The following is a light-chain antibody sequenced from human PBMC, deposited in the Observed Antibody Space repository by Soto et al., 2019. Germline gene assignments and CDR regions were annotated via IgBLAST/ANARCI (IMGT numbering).Light chain of an antibody. J-gene: IGLJ2*01. CDR3: SSYTTNRAHVL. Sequence: QSVLTQPASVSGSPGQSITISCTGTSSDIGVYSRISWYQQRPGQAPKVLIYDASYRPSGVSIRFSGSKSGNTASLTISGLQAEDEADYYCSSYTTNRAHVLFGGGTQLTVL. CDR2: DAS. CDR1: SSDIGVYSR. V-gene: IGLV2-14*01.